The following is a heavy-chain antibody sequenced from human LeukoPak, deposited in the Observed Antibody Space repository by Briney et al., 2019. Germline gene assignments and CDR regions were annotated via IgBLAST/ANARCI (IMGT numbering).Heavy chain of an antibody. V-gene: IGHV3-23*01. CDR3: AKGFRHPLWSGCDY. Sequence: GGSLRLSCAASGFTFSSYAMSWVRQAPGKGLEWVSAISGSGGSTYYAGSVKGRFTISRDNSKNTLYLQMNSLRAEDTAVYYCAKGFRHPLWSGCDYWGQGTLVTVSS. J-gene: IGHJ4*02. CDR1: GFTFSSYA. D-gene: IGHD3-3*01. CDR2: ISGSGGST.